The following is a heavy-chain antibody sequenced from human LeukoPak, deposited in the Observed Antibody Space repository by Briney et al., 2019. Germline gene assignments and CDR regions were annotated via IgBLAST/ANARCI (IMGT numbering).Heavy chain of an antibody. D-gene: IGHD6-6*01. Sequence: SGTLSLTCAVSGGSISSSSYYWGWIRQPPGTGLEWIGSIYYSGTTYYNPSLKSRVTIAVDTSKNQFSLKLSSVTAADTAVYYCARDRHPRGYWGQGTLVTVSS. V-gene: IGHV4-39*07. CDR1: GGSISSSSYY. CDR2: IYYSGTT. CDR3: ARDRHPRGY. J-gene: IGHJ4*02.